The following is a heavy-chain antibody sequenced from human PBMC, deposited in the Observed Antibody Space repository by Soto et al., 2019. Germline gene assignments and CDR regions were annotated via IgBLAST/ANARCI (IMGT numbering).Heavy chain of an antibody. J-gene: IGHJ5*02. V-gene: IGHV1-18*01. CDR3: ARGDSYIWFGP. Sequence: GTSVKATCKASGYTFTSHSINWVRQATGQGLEWMGWISGYDGDTNYAQNLQGRVTLTADTSTSTAYMELRSLTSDDTAVYYCARGDSYIWFGPWGQRTLVTVSS. CDR1: GYTFTSHS. CDR2: ISGYDGDT. D-gene: IGHD2-15*01.